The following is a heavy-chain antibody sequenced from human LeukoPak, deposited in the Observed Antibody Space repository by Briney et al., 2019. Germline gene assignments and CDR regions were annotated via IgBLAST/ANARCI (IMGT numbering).Heavy chain of an antibody. V-gene: IGHV4-31*03. D-gene: IGHD3-22*01. Sequence: PSQTLSLTCTVSGCSISSGGYYWSWIRQHPGTGLEWIGYIYYSGSTYYNPSLKSRLTISLDTSKNQFSLNLRSVTAADTAVYYCARASSGAPRLGFDPWGQGTQVTVSS. CDR1: GCSISSGGYY. J-gene: IGHJ5*02. CDR3: ARASSGAPRLGFDP. CDR2: IYYSGST.